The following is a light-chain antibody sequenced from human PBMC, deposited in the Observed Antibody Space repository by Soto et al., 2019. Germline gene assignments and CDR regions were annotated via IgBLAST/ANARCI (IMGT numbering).Light chain of an antibody. Sequence: EIVLTQSPGTLSLSPGERASLSCGASQSISSYLAWYRQKPGQAPRLVIYGASKRATGIPDRVSGSGSGTDFTLTISRLEPEDFAVYYCQQYGFSPRTFGQGTKVEIK. J-gene: IGKJ1*01. CDR2: GAS. CDR1: QSISSY. V-gene: IGKV3-20*01. CDR3: QQYGFSPRT.